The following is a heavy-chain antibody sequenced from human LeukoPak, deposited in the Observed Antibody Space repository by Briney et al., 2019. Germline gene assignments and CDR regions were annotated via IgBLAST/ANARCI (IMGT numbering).Heavy chain of an antibody. CDR2: INTDGTVT. V-gene: IGHV3-74*01. CDR1: GFTLSKYW. J-gene: IGHJ4*02. Sequence: GGSLRLSCAASGFTLSKYWMLWVRHAPGKGLESVSRINTDGTVTTYADSVKGRFTVSRDNADNTMFLQMNSVRDEDTAVYYCATKQWLAPPPDSWGQGTPVTVSS. D-gene: IGHD6-19*01. CDR3: ATKQWLAPPPDS.